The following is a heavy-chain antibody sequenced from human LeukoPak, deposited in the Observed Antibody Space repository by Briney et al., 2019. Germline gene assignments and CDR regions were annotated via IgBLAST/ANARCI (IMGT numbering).Heavy chain of an antibody. J-gene: IGHJ3*02. CDR3: ARRFRRVVTDAFDI. V-gene: IGHV4-4*02. Sequence: SETLSLICAVSGGSISSSNWWSWVRQPPGKGLEWIGEIYHSGSTNYNPSLKSRVTISVDKSKNQFSLKLSSVTAADTAVYYCARRFRRVVTDAFDIWGQGTMVTVSS. D-gene: IGHD2-15*01. CDR2: IYHSGST. CDR1: GGSISSSNW.